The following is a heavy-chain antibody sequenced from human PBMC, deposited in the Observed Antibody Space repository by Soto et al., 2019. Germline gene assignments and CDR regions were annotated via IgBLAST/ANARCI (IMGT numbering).Heavy chain of an antibody. Sequence: SETLSLTCTVSGGSISNYYWSWIRQPAGKGLEWIGRIYTSGSTNYSPSLKSRVTMSVDTSKNQFSLKLISVTAADTAVYYCARDLGSSGWHGVDVWGQGTTGTVS. V-gene: IGHV4-4*07. CDR2: IYTSGST. J-gene: IGHJ6*02. CDR3: ARDLGSSGWHGVDV. D-gene: IGHD6-19*01. CDR1: GGSISNYY.